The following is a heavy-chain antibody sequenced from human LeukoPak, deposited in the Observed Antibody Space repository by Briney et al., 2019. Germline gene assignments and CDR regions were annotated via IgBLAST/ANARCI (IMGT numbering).Heavy chain of an antibody. CDR1: GGTFSSYA. D-gene: IGHD3-9*01. J-gene: IGHJ4*02. CDR3: ARGRKGYDILTGYYTLDY. CDR2: IIPIFGTA. V-gene: IGHV1-69*13. Sequence: ASVKVSCKASGGTFSSYAISWVRQAPGQGLEWMGGIIPIFGTANYAQKFQGRVTITADESTSTAYMELSSLRSEDTAVYYCARGRKGYDILTGYYTLDYWGQGTLVTVSS.